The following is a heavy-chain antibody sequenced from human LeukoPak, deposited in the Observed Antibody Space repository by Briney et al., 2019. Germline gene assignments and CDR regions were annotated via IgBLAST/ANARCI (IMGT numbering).Heavy chain of an antibody. J-gene: IGHJ4*02. CDR1: GFTFSSYA. D-gene: IGHD2/OR15-2a*01. CDR2: ISYDGSNK. Sequence: GGSLRLFRAASGFTFSSYAMHWVRQAPGKGLEWVAVISYDGSNKYYADSVKGRFTISRDNSKNTLYLQMNSLRAEDTAVYYCASLSNWGQGTLVTVSS. CDR3: ASLSN. V-gene: IGHV3-30-3*01.